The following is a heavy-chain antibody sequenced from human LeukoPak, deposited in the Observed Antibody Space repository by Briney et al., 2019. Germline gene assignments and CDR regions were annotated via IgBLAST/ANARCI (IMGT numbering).Heavy chain of an antibody. J-gene: IGHJ5*02. CDR1: GGSISSRSYY. CDR2: LYESGST. V-gene: IGHV4-39*01. Sequence: SETLSLTCTVSGGSISSRSYYWGWIRQPPGKGLEWIGSLYESGSTYYNPSLKSRVTISVDTSKNQFPLKLSSVTAADTAVFYCARQAAGRWFDPWGQGTLVTVSS. CDR3: ARQAAGRWFDP.